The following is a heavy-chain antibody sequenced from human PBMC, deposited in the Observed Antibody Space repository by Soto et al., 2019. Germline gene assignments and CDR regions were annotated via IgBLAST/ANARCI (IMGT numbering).Heavy chain of an antibody. V-gene: IGHV3-9*01. CDR2: ISWNSGSI. J-gene: IGHJ6*03. CDR1: GFTFEDYA. D-gene: IGHD6-6*01. Sequence: GGSLRLSCAASGFTFEDYAMHWVRQAPGKGLEWVSGISWNSGSIGYADSVKGRFTISRDNAKNSLYLQMNSLRAEDTALYYCAKEGGSSTGYYYYYMDVWGKGTTVTVSS. CDR3: AKEGGSSTGYYYYYMDV.